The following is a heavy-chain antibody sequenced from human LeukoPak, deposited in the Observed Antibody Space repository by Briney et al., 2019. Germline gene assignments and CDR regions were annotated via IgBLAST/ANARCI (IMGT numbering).Heavy chain of an antibody. J-gene: IGHJ6*02. CDR3: ARSKQQLGRGYYYYGMDV. Sequence: SETLSLTCTVSGGSISSGNCYWSWIRQPPGKGLEWIGSIYYSGSTYYNPSLKSRVTISVDTSRNQFSLRLSSVTAADTAVYYCARSKQQLGRGYYYYGMDVWGQGTTVTVSS. V-gene: IGHV4-30-4*01. CDR1: GGSISSGNCY. D-gene: IGHD6-13*01. CDR2: IYYSGST.